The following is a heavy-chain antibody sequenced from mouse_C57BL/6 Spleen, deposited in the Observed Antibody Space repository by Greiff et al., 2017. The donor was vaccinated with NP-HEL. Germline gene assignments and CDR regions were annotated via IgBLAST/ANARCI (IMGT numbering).Heavy chain of an antibody. J-gene: IGHJ1*03. CDR2: IDPSDSET. V-gene: IGHV1-52*01. Sequence: QVQLQQPGAELVRPGSSVKLSCKASGYTFTSYWMHWVKQRPIQGLEWIGNIDPSDSETHYNQKFKDKATLTVDKSSSTAYMQLSSLTSEDSAVYYCAREDTTVDSWYFDVWGTGTTVTVSS. D-gene: IGHD1-1*01. CDR3: AREDTTVDSWYFDV. CDR1: GYTFTSYW.